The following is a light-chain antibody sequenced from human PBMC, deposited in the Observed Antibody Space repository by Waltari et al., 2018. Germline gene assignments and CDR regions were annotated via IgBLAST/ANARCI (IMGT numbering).Light chain of an antibody. CDR1: QSVSSY. V-gene: IGKV3-11*01. Sequence: IVLTQSPDTLSLSPGERATLSYRASQSVSSYLAWYQQRPGQAPRLLIYDASNRATGIPARFSGSGSGTDFTLTISSLEPEDFAVYYCQQRSNGPPITFGQGTRLEIK. CDR2: DAS. CDR3: QQRSNGPPIT. J-gene: IGKJ5*01.